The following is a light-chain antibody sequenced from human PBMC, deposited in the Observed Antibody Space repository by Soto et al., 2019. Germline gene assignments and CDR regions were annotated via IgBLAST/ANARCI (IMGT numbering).Light chain of an antibody. CDR3: RSYAGGYTFV. CDR1: SGNIGAYNF. CDR2: DAT. Sequence: QSALTQPRSVSGSPGQSVTISCTGASGNIGAYNFVSWYQLHPDKAPKVIIYDATKRPSGVPDRFSGSKSGNTASLTISGLQAEDEADYYCRSYAGGYTFVFGNGTKLTVL. J-gene: IGLJ1*01. V-gene: IGLV2-11*01.